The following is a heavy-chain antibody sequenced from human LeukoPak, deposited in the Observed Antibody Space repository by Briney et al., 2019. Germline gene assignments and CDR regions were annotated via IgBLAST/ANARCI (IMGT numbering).Heavy chain of an antibody. J-gene: IGHJ4*02. CDR2: IIPIFGTT. D-gene: IGHD4-23*01. CDR1: GGTFSSYA. Sequence: ASVKVSCKASGGTFSSYAIGWVRQAPGQGLEWMGGIIPIFGTTNYAQKLQGRVTITADESTSTAYMELSSLRSEDTAVYYCALLATTVVTRFDYWGQGTLVTVSS. V-gene: IGHV1-69*13. CDR3: ALLATTVVTRFDY.